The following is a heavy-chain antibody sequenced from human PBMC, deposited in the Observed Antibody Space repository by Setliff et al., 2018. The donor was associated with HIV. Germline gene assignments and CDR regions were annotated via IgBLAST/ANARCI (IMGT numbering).Heavy chain of an antibody. V-gene: IGHV5-51*01. CDR1: GYTFTSYW. Sequence: GESLKISCQGSGYTFTSYWISWVRQMPGKGLELMGIIYPGDSDIRYSPSFQGQVTISADKSISTAYLQWSSLKASDTAIYYCARPRQGIEAPGDAFDIWGQGTMVTVSS. CDR2: IYPGDSDI. D-gene: IGHD2-15*01. CDR3: ARPRQGIEAPGDAFDI. J-gene: IGHJ3*02.